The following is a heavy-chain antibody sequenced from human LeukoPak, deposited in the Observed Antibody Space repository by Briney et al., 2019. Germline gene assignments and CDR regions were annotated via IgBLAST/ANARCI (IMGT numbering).Heavy chain of an antibody. CDR2: IKPNSGGT. CDR3: ARGHSSSWSLYFDY. Sequence: GASLKVSCKASGYTFTVYYIHWVRQAPGQGREWMGWIKPNSGGTNYAQKFQGRVTMTRDTSISTAYMELSRLRSDDTAVYYCARGHSSSWSLYFDYWGQGTLVTVSS. D-gene: IGHD6-13*01. V-gene: IGHV1-2*02. J-gene: IGHJ4*02. CDR1: GYTFTVYY.